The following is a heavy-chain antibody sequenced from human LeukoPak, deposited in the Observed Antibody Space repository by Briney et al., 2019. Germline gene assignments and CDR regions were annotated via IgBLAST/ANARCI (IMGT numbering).Heavy chain of an antibody. J-gene: IGHJ3*02. CDR3: SMDKEDAFDI. CDR1: GGSISSYY. V-gene: IGHV4-59*01. D-gene: IGHD2-2*03. Sequence: SETLSLTCTVSGGSISSYYWSWIRQPPGKGLEWIGYIYYSGSTNYNPSLKSRVTISVDTSNDQFYLKLSSVTAADTAVYYCSMDKEDAFDIWGQGTMVTVPS. CDR2: IYYSGST.